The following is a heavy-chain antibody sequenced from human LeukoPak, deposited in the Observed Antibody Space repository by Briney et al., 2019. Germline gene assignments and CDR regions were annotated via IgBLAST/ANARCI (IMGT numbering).Heavy chain of an antibody. V-gene: IGHV4-39*01. D-gene: IGHD3-10*01. CDR3: AKQRAYRGEWAFDI. CDR2: IHYRGHT. CDR1: IGSISSQPDY. J-gene: IGHJ3*02. Sequence: SETLSLTCTVSIGSISSQPDYWVWIRQTPGQGLEWIASIHYRGHTFYNPSLKSRITISVDTSKNQMSLWLNSVTAADTAVYYCAKQRAYRGEWAFDIWGQGTRVIVS.